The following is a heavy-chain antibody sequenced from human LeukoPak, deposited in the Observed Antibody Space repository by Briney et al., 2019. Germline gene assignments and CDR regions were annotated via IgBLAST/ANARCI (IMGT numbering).Heavy chain of an antibody. J-gene: IGHJ5*02. Sequence: ASVKVSCKASGYTFTSYGISWVRQAPGQGLEWMGWISAYNGNTNYAQKLQGRVTMTTDTSTSTAYMELRSLRSEDTAVYYCAVLMVRGVRFDPWGQGTLVTVSS. CDR2: ISAYNGNT. CDR3: AVLMVRGVRFDP. V-gene: IGHV1-18*01. CDR1: GYTFTSYG. D-gene: IGHD3-10*01.